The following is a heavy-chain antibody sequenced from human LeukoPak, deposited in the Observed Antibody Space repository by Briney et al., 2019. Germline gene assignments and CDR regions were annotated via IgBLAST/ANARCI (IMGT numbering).Heavy chain of an antibody. D-gene: IGHD1-26*01. CDR1: GGSISGYY. CDR3: VRRPDSGYDYGMDV. CDR2: IHYSGST. J-gene: IGHJ6*02. Sequence: PSETLSLTCTVSGGSISGYYWSWIRQPPGKGLEWIGYIHYSGSTNYNPSLKSRVTISVDTSKNQFSLKLSSVTAADTAVYYCVRRPDSGYDYGMDVWGQGTTVTVSS. V-gene: IGHV4-59*08.